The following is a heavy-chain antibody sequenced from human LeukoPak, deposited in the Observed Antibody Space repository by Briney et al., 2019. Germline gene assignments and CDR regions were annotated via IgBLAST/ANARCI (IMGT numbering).Heavy chain of an antibody. CDR2: ISYDGSSK. CDR3: ARDAGATVGGGFDY. Sequence: PGRSLRLSCSASGFTFSNFALHWVRQAPGMGLEWVAAISYDGSSKYYADSVKGRFTISRDNSKNTLYLQMNSLRAEDTAVYYCARDAGATVGGGFDYWGQGTLVTVYS. D-gene: IGHD4-23*01. V-gene: IGHV3-30-3*01. J-gene: IGHJ4*02. CDR1: GFTFSNFA.